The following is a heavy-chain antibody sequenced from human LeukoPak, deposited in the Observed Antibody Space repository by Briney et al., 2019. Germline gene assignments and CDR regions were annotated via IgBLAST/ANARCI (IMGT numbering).Heavy chain of an antibody. J-gene: IGHJ5*02. V-gene: IGHV1-69*05. CDR2: IIPIFGTA. CDR1: GGTFSSYA. D-gene: IGHD3-3*01. Sequence: GSSVKVSCKASGGTFSSYAISWVRQAPGQGLEWMGRIIPIFGTANYAKKFQGRVTTTTDESTSTAYMVLSSLRSEDTAVYYCARDQITIFGVVISWFDPWGQGTLVTVSS. CDR3: ARDQITIFGVVISWFDP.